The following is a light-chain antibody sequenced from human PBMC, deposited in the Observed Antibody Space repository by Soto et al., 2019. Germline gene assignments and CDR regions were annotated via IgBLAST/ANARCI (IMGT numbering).Light chain of an antibody. CDR1: SSNIGSNT. CDR2: TNN. V-gene: IGLV1-44*01. CDR3: ASWDDSLNGYV. Sequence: QSVLTQPPSASGTPGQRVTISCSGSSSNIGSNTVNWYQHLPGTAPKLLIYTNNQRPSGVPDRFSGSKSGTSASLAISGLQSEDEADYYCASWDDSLNGYVFAAGTKLTVL. J-gene: IGLJ1*01.